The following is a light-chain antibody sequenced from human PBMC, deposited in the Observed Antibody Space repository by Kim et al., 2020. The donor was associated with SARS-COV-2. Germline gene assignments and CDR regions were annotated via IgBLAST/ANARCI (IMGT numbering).Light chain of an antibody. V-gene: IGLV2-14*03. J-gene: IGLJ1*01. CDR3: SSYKGSSTICV. Sequence: QSALTQPASVSGSPGQSITISCTGTSSDVGGYNYVSWYQQHPGKAPKLMISDVSNRPSGVSNRFSGSKSGNTASLTISGLQAEDEADYYCSSYKGSSTICVFGTGTKVTVL. CDR1: SSDVGGYNY. CDR2: DVS.